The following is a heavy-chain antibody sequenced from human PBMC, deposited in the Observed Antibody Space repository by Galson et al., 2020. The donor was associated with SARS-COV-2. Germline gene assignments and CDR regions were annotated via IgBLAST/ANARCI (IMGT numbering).Heavy chain of an antibody. CDR2: ISYDGSNK. Sequence: ISYDGSNKYYADSVKGRFTISRDNSKNTLYLQMNSLRAEDTAVYYCARDQVTAYFDYWGQGTLVTVSS. D-gene: IGHD2-21*02. J-gene: IGHJ4*02. V-gene: IGHV3-30*01. CDR3: ARDQVTAYFDY.